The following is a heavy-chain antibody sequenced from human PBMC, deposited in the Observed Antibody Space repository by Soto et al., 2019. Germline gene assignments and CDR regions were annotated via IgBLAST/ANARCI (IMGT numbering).Heavy chain of an antibody. CDR2: ISAYNGNT. CDR3: ARGYSSGWYIPTPYYYYGMDV. J-gene: IGHJ6*02. CDR1: GYTFTSYG. Sequence: QVQLVQSGAEVKKPGASVKVSCKASGYTFTSYGISWVRQAPGQGLEWMGWISAYNGNTNYAQKLQGRVTMTTDTSTSTAYMELRSLRSDDTAVYYCARGYSSGWYIPTPYYYYGMDVWGQGTTVTVSS. V-gene: IGHV1-18*01. D-gene: IGHD6-19*01.